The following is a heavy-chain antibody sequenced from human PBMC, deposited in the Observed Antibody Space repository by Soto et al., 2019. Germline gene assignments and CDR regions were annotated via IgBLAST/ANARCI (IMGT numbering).Heavy chain of an antibody. D-gene: IGHD3-3*01. CDR3: ASIGPNRYDFWSGYYAFDI. Sequence: EASVKVSCKASGYTFTSYDINWVRQATGQGLEWMGWMNPNSGNTGYAQKFQGRVTMTRNTSISTAYMELSSLRSEDTAVYYCASIGPNRYDFWSGYYAFDIWGQGTMVTVSS. CDR1: GYTFTSYD. CDR2: MNPNSGNT. J-gene: IGHJ3*02. V-gene: IGHV1-8*01.